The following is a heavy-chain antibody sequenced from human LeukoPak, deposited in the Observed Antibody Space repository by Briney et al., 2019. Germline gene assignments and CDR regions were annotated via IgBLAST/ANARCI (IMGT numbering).Heavy chain of an antibody. CDR2: TYYSGSP. D-gene: IGHD3-22*01. CDR1: GGSISSGDYY. Sequence: SQTLSLTCTVSGGSISSGDYYWTWIRQPPGRGLEWIGYTYYSGSPYYNPSLKSRVSISVDTSKNQFSLKLSSVTAADAAVYYCARAPLEIVVVITPGFDYWGQGTLVTVSS. J-gene: IGHJ4*02. V-gene: IGHV4-30-4*01. CDR3: ARAPLEIVVVITPGFDY.